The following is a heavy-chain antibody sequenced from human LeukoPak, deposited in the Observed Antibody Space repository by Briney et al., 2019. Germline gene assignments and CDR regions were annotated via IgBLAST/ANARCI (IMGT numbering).Heavy chain of an antibody. J-gene: IGHJ2*01. V-gene: IGHV3-48*03. CDR1: GFTFTTYE. D-gene: IGHD3-10*02. Sequence: GGSLRLSCAASGFTFTTYEMNWVRQAQGKGLEWVSYISGSGSSIYYADSVEGRLTISRDNAKHSLYLQMNSLRAEDTAVYYCARDDVLSLGISFDLWGRGTLVTVSS. CDR3: ARDDVLSLGISFDL. CDR2: ISGSGSSI.